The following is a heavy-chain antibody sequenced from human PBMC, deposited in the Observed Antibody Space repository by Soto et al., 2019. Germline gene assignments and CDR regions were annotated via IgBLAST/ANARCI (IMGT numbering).Heavy chain of an antibody. CDR2: ISGSGGST. J-gene: IGHJ6*02. CDR3: ANPIQLWLRYGMDV. CDR1: GFTFSSYA. D-gene: IGHD5-18*01. Sequence: LRLSCAASGFTFSSYAMSWVRQAPGKGLEWVSAISGSGGSTYYADSVKGRFTISRDNSKNTLYLQMNSLRAEDTAVYCCANPIQLWLRYGMDVWGQGTTVTVSS. V-gene: IGHV3-23*01.